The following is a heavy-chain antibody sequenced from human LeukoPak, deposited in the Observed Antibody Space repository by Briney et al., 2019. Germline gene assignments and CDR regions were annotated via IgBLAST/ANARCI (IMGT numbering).Heavy chain of an antibody. V-gene: IGHV1-46*01. CDR2: INPSGGST. CDR1: GYTLTSYY. Sequence: ASVKVSCKASGYTLTSYYMHWVPQAPGQGLEWMGIINPSGGSTSYAQKFQGRVTMTRDTSTSTVYMELSSVRSEDTAVYYCASCRGKISPLDYWGQGTLVTVSS. J-gene: IGHJ4*02. CDR3: ASCRGKISPLDY. D-gene: IGHD3-10*01.